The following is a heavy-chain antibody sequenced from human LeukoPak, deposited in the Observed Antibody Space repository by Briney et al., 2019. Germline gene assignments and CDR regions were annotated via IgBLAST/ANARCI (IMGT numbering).Heavy chain of an antibody. CDR3: ARAGAYDSSGYYPGGGSDY. J-gene: IGHJ4*02. CDR2: INPSGGST. CDR1: GYTFTSYY. Sequence: ASVKVSCKASGYTFTSYYMHWVRQAPGQGLEWMGIINPSGGSTSYAQKFQGRVTMTRDMSTSTDYMELSSLRSEDTAVYYCARAGAYDSSGYYPGGGSDYWGQGTLVTVSS. D-gene: IGHD3-22*01. V-gene: IGHV1-46*01.